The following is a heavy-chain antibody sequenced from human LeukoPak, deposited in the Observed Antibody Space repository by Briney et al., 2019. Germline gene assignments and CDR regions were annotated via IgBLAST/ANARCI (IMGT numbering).Heavy chain of an antibody. J-gene: IGHJ4*02. Sequence: ASVKVSCTASGGTFSSYAISWVRQAPGQGLEWMGGIIPIFGTANYAQKFQGRVTITADESTSTAYMELSSLRSEDTAVYYCARGAYSYDLGFDYWGQGTLVTVSS. CDR2: IIPIFGTA. V-gene: IGHV1-69*13. CDR3: ARGAYSYDLGFDY. CDR1: GGTFSSYA. D-gene: IGHD5-18*01.